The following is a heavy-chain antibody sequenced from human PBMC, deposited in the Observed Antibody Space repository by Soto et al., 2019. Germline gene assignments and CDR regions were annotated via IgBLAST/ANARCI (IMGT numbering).Heavy chain of an antibody. CDR2: ISGSGGST. Sequence: EVQLLESGGGLVQPGGSLRLSCAASGFTFSSYAMSWVRQAPGKGLEWVSAISGSGGSTYYADSVKGRFTISRDNSKNTLYLQMSSRRAEDTAVYYGAKDPVRGITMVRGVIIFGYWGQGTLVTVSS. CDR3: AKDPVRGITMVRGVIIFGY. V-gene: IGHV3-23*01. D-gene: IGHD3-10*01. CDR1: GFTFSSYA. J-gene: IGHJ4*02.